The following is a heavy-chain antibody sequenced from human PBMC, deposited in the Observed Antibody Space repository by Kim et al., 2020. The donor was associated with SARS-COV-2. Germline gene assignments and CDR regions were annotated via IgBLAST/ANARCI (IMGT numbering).Heavy chain of an antibody. V-gene: IGHV1-2*02. D-gene: IGHD6-6*01. J-gene: IGHJ4*02. CDR2: NGGP. Sequence: NGGPNLGQKFQGRVTMTRDTSINTVYMDLESLTSDDTAVYYCARSDTSSGYWGQGTLVTVSS. CDR3: ARSDTSSGY.